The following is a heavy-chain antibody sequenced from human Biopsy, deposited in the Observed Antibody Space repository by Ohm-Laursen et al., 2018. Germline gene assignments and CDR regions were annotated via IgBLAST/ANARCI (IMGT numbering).Heavy chain of an antibody. Sequence: SLRLSCSASGFIFSDYYMSWIRQAPGKGLEWVSNINSVGTIYYADSVRVRCTISRDNAKNSLYLQMNSLRVEDTAVYYCARSVGIMADQIDYWGQGTLVTVSS. CDR3: ARSVGIMADQIDY. V-gene: IGHV3-11*01. CDR2: INSVGTI. D-gene: IGHD3-16*01. J-gene: IGHJ4*02. CDR1: GFIFSDYY.